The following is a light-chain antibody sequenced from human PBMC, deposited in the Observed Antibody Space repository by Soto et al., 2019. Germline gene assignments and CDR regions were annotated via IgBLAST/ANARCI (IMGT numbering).Light chain of an antibody. CDR2: EVS. CDR3: SSYTRQYAPSYV. V-gene: IGLV2-14*01. CDR1: SSDVGGYNY. Sequence: QSVLAQPGSVSGSTGQSITLACTGTSSDVGGYNYVSWYQQHSGKAPKLMIYEVSNWPSGISHRFSGSKSGNTASLTISGLRAEDEADYYCSSYTRQYAPSYVCGTGTKVTLL. J-gene: IGLJ1*01.